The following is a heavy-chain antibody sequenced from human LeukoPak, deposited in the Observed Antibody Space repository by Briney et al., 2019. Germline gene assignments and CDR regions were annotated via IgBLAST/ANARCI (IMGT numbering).Heavy chain of an antibody. CDR3: ATRSSGWSHYIY. CDR1: GYTLTELS. D-gene: IGHD6-19*01. CDR2: FDPEDGET. Sequence: ASVKVSCKVSGYTLTELSKHWVRQAPGKGLEWMGGFDPEDGETIYAQKFQGGVTMTEDTSTDTAYMELSSLRSEDTAVYYCATRSSGWSHYIYWGQGTLVTVSS. J-gene: IGHJ4*02. V-gene: IGHV1-24*01.